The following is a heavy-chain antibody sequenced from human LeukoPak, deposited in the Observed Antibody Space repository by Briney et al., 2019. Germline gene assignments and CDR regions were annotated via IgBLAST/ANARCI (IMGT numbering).Heavy chain of an antibody. Sequence: SETLSLTCTVSGGSISTYYWSWIRQPPGKGLEWIGYIHYSGTTNYNPSLKSRVTISIHTSKNQFSLNLSSVTAADTAVYYCARMGGYSGYATHWGQGTLVTVSS. D-gene: IGHD5-12*01. J-gene: IGHJ4*02. CDR2: IHYSGTT. CDR3: ARMGGYSGYATH. CDR1: GGSISTYY. V-gene: IGHV4-59*08.